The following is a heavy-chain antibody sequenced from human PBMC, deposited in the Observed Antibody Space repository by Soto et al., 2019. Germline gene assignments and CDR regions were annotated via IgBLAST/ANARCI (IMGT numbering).Heavy chain of an antibody. J-gene: IGHJ5*02. CDR2: MNPGSGDT. CDR3: ATMATFGSLNWFDP. Sequence: SSVKASCKASGPPFSNTGVRWVPQATGQGLEWMGWMNPGSGDTGYAQKFQGRVTMTGDISIATAYMELSSLRSDDTAIYYCATMATFGSLNWFDPWGQGTLVTVSS. V-gene: IGHV1-8*01. D-gene: IGHD3-10*01. CDR1: GPPFSNTG.